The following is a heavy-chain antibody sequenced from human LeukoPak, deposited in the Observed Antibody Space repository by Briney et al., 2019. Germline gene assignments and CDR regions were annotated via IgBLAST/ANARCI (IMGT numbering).Heavy chain of an antibody. CDR1: GFTFSSYW. D-gene: IGHD3-10*01. CDR3: ARDRITSYYAFDI. J-gene: IGHJ3*02. V-gene: IGHV3-7*03. CDR2: IKQDGSEK. Sequence: GGSLRLSCAASGFTFSSYWMSWVRQAPGKGLEWVANIKQDGSEKYYVDSVKGRFTISRDNAKNSLYLQMNSLRAEDTALYHCARDRITSYYAFDIWGQGTMVTVSS.